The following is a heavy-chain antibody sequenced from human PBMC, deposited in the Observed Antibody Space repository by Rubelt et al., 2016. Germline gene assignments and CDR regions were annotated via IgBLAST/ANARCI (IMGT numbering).Heavy chain of an antibody. V-gene: IGHV4-39*01. CDR3: ARRGAIFGVVIYFDY. J-gene: IGHJ4*02. D-gene: IGHD3-3*01. Sequence: QLQLQESGPGLVKPSETLSLTCTVSGCSISSSSYYWGWIRQPPGKGLEWIGSIYYSGSTDYNPSLKSRVTISVATSKNQFSLKLSPVTAACTAVYYCARRGAIFGVVIYFDYWGQGTLVTVSS. CDR2: IYYSGST. CDR1: GCSISSSSYY.